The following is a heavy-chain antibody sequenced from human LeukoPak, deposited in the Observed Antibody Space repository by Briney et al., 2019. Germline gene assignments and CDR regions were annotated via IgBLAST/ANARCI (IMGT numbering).Heavy chain of an antibody. CDR1: GGTFSSYA. Sequence: SVKVSCEASGGTFSSYAISWVRQAPGQGLEWMGRIIPIFGIANYAQKFQGRVTITADKSTSTAYMELSSLRSEDTAVYYCARDLGDYYDSSGYSYGYWGQGTLVTVSS. D-gene: IGHD3-22*01. CDR2: IIPIFGIA. J-gene: IGHJ4*02. CDR3: ARDLGDYYDSSGYSYGY. V-gene: IGHV1-69*04.